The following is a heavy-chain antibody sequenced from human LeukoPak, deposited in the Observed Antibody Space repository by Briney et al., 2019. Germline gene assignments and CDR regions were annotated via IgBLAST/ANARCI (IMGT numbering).Heavy chain of an antibody. CDR2: ISANNGET. V-gene: IGHV1-18*04. Sequence: GASVTVSCKASGYTFTNYGISWVRQAPGQGLEWMAWISANNGETRYAQNLQGRLTMTTDTSTSTAYMELRSLRSDDTAVYYCARVPPSAHQLLSSDYWGQGTQVTVSS. D-gene: IGHD2-2*01. CDR3: ARVPPSAHQLLSSDY. J-gene: IGHJ4*02. CDR1: GYTFTNYG.